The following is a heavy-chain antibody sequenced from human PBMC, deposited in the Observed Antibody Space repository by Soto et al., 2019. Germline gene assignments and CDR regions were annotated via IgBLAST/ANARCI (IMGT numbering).Heavy chain of an antibody. CDR2: IYHSGST. CDR3: ARVHGGWFGDQSAYYYYGMDV. J-gene: IGHJ6*02. D-gene: IGHD3-10*01. Sequence: QVQLQESGPGLVKPSGTLSLTCAVSGGSISSSNWWSWVRQPPGKGLEWIGEIYHSGSTNYNPSLKGRVTISVDKSKNQFPLKLSSVTAADTAVYYCARVHGGWFGDQSAYYYYGMDVWGQGTTVTVSS. CDR1: GGSISSSNW. V-gene: IGHV4-4*02.